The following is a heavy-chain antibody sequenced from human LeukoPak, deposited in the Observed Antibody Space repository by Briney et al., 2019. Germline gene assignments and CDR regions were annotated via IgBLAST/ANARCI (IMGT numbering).Heavy chain of an antibody. D-gene: IGHD3-3*01. CDR2: INHSGST. V-gene: IGHV4-34*01. CDR1: GGSFSGYY. J-gene: IGHJ5*02. Sequence: SETLSLTCAVYGGSFSGYYWSLIRQPPGKGLEWIGEINHSGSTNYNPSLKSRVTMSVDTSKNQFSLKLSSVTAADTAVYYCARDYTHYDFWSTNWFDPWGQGTLVTVSS. CDR3: ARDYTHYDFWSTNWFDP.